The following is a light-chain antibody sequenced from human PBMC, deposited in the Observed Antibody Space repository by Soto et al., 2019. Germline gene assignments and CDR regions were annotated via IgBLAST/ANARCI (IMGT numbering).Light chain of an antibody. CDR1: QSVSSSY. J-gene: IGKJ1*01. CDR3: QQYGSSHWT. Sequence: EIVLTQSPGTVSLSPGERATLSCRASQSVSSSYLAWYQQKPGQAPRLLIYGASSRATGIPDRFSGSGSGTDFTLTISRLEPEDFAVYYCQQYGSSHWTFGQGTKVDIK. V-gene: IGKV3-20*01. CDR2: GAS.